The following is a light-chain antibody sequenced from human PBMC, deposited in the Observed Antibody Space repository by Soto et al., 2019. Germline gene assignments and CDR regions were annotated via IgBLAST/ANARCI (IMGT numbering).Light chain of an antibody. CDR1: SSDVGNYNY. J-gene: IGLJ1*01. V-gene: IGLV2-14*01. CDR3: TSYTNSSTYV. Sequence: QSVLTQPASVSGSPGRSITISCTGTSSDVGNYNYVSWFQQRPDKAPKLMIYGVSSRPSGVSNRFSGSKSGNTASLTISGLQAEDEADYYCTSYTNSSTYVFGTGTKVTVL. CDR2: GVS.